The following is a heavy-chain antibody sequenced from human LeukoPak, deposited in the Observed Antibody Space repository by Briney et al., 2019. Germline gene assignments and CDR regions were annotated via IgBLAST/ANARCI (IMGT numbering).Heavy chain of an antibody. CDR2: MNPNSGNT. Sequence: GASVKVPCKASGYTFTSYDINWVRQATGQGLEWMGWMNPNSGNTGYAQRFQGRVTMTRNTSISTAYMDLSSLRSEDTAVCYCARDDRVTGTTFDYWGQGTLVTVSS. V-gene: IGHV1-8*01. D-gene: IGHD1-7*01. J-gene: IGHJ4*02. CDR3: ARDDRVTGTTFDY. CDR1: GYTFTSYD.